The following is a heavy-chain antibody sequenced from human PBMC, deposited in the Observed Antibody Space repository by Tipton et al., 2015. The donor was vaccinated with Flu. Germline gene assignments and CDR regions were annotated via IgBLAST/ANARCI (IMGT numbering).Heavy chain of an antibody. CDR3: ARKSLAVAARGWFDP. Sequence: TLSLTCSVYGESFSGYYWTWIRQPPGKGLEWIGEINHSGSTHYSSSFKSRVTMSVDSSKNQFSLKLSSVTAADTAVYYCARKSLAVAARGWFDPWGQGTLVTVSS. CDR1: GESFSGYY. CDR2: INHSGST. D-gene: IGHD6-19*01. J-gene: IGHJ5*02. V-gene: IGHV4-34*01.